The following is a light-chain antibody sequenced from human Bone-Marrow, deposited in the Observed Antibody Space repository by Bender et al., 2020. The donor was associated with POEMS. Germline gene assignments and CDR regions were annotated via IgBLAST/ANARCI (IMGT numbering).Light chain of an antibody. Sequence: SYELTQPPSVSVSPGQSATITCSGDILGDKYASWYQQMPGQSPVLVIYQDTKRPSGIPERFSGSNSGNTATLTISGTQAMDEADYYCQAWDTYSVIFGGGTKLTVL. CDR1: ILGDKY. CDR3: QAWDTYSVI. V-gene: IGLV3-1*01. J-gene: IGLJ2*01. CDR2: QDT.